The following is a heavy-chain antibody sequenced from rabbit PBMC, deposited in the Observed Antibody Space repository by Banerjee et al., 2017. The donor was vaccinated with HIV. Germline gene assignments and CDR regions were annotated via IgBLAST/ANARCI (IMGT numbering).Heavy chain of an antibody. J-gene: IGHJ4*01. V-gene: IGHV1S45*01. CDR1: GFDLSSYYY. Sequence: QEQLVESGGGLVQPGGSLKLSCKASGFDLSSYYYMCWVRQAPGKGLEWIACIYAGSSDSTAYASWAKGRFTVSKTSSTTVTLQMTSLTGADTATYFCARSSYYSYGYAYAFNLWGPGTLVTVS. CDR3: ARSSYYSYGYAYAFNL. D-gene: IGHD6-1*01. CDR2: IYAGSSDST.